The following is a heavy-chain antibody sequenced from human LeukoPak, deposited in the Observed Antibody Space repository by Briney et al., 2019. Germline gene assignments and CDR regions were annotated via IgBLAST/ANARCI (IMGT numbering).Heavy chain of an antibody. CDR3: AKGDGSGSYHYFAY. J-gene: IGHJ4*02. CDR1: GFTFSSYW. CDR2: INSDGSST. V-gene: IGHV3-74*01. Sequence: PGGSLRLSCAASGFTFSSYWMHWVRQAPGKGLVWVSRINSDGSSTSYADSVKGRFTISRDNAKNTLYLQMNSLRAEDTAVYYCAKGDGSGSYHYFAYWGQGSLVTVSS. D-gene: IGHD3-16*02.